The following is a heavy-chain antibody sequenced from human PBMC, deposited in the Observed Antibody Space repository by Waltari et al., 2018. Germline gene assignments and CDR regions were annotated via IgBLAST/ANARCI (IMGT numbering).Heavy chain of an antibody. CDR2: SIPIFGTA. Sequence: QVQLVQSGAEVKKPGSSVKVSCKASGGTFSSYAISWVRQAPGQGLEWMGGSIPIFGTANYAQNFQGRVTITADESTSTAYMELSSLRSEDTAVYYCAGGRETRFGELPFDYWGQGTLVTVSS. CDR3: AGGRETRFGELPFDY. J-gene: IGHJ4*02. CDR1: GGTFSSYA. D-gene: IGHD3-10*01. V-gene: IGHV1-69*12.